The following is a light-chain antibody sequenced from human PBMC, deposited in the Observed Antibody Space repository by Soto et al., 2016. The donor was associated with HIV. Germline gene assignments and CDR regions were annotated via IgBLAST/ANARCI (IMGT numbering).Light chain of an antibody. CDR2: ASS. CDR3: QQYQTYPLT. CDR1: HGISSF. V-gene: IGKV1-9*01. Sequence: DIQLTQSPSFLPASVGDRVSITCRASHGISSFLAWYQQKPGNAPKLLMYASSSMPGAVPSGFTGSGSGTDFTLTISSLQPEDFATYYCQQYQTYPLTFGGGTKVEIK. J-gene: IGKJ4*01.